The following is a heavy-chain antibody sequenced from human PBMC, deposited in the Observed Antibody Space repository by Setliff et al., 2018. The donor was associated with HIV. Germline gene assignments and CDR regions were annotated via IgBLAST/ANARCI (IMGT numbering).Heavy chain of an antibody. D-gene: IGHD1-26*01. Sequence: SETLSLTCTVSGGSISRGNHFWTWIRQPAGKGLEWIGYFYYSGSTNYNPSLKSRVTISVDMSKNQVSLKVSSVTAADTAVYYCARGHGVYSGSYLAVYFDYWGQGTLVTVSS. V-gene: IGHV4-61*10. J-gene: IGHJ4*02. CDR1: GGSISRGNHF. CDR3: ARGHGVYSGSYLAVYFDY. CDR2: FYYSGST.